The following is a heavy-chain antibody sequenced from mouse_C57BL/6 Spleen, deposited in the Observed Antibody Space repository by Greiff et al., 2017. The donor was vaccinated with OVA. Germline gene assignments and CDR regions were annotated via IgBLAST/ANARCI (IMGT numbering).Heavy chain of an antibody. D-gene: IGHD1-1*01. CDR3: ARFTTVVEGYFDV. V-gene: IGHV1-76*01. J-gene: IGHJ1*03. CDR2: IYPGSGNT. Sequence: VMLVESGAELVRPGASVKLSCKASGYTFTDYYINWVKQRPGQGLEWIARIYPGSGNTYYNEKFKGKATLTAEKSSSTAYMQLSSLTSEDSAVYFCARFTTVVEGYFDVWGTGTTVTVSS. CDR1: GYTFTDYY.